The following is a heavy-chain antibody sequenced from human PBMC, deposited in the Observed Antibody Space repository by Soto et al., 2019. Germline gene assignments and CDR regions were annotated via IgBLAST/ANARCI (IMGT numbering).Heavy chain of an antibody. J-gene: IGHJ6*03. V-gene: IGHV4-59*01. Sequence: QVQLQESGPGLVKPSETLSLTCTVSGDSISGYYWSWIRQAPGKGLESIGYTYYTGRTEYNPALKSRVTSSVDTAKNKFSRKLTSVTAADTAVYYCARNQAGTVFGLLNHCYYRDVRGRGTTVTVSS. CDR3: ARNQAGTVFGLLNHCYYRDV. D-gene: IGHD3-3*01. CDR2: TYYTGRT. CDR1: GDSISGYY.